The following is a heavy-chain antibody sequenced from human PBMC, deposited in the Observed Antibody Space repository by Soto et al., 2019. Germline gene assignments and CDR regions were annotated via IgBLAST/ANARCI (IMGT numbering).Heavy chain of an antibody. D-gene: IGHD3-3*01. V-gene: IGHV3-7*05. CDR1: GFTFSSYW. J-gene: IGHJ6*02. CDR2: IKQDGSEK. CDR3: ARVGVTIFGVVTPYYYYGMDV. Sequence: GGSLRLSCAASGFTFSSYWMSWVRQAPGKGLEWVANIKQDGSEKYYVDSVKGRFTISRDNAKNSLYLQMNSLRAEDTAVYYCARVGVTIFGVVTPYYYYGMDVWGQGTTVTVSS.